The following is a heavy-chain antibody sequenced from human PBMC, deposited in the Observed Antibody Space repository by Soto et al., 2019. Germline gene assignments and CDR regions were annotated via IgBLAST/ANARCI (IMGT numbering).Heavy chain of an antibody. V-gene: IGHV3-74*01. Sequence: GGSLRLSCEASGFTISCHWMHWVRRSPGRGLVWVSRINSDGSSSAYADAVKGRFTISRDNAKNTLYLQMNSLRGEDTAVYYCAREVAPTALPPSSLMDLWGQGTTVTV. J-gene: IGHJ6*02. CDR1: GFTISCHW. CDR3: AREVAPTALPPSSLMDL. D-gene: IGHD2-2*01. CDR2: INSDGSSS.